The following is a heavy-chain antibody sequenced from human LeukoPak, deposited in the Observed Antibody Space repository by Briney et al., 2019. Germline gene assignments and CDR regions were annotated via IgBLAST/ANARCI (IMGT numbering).Heavy chain of an antibody. Sequence: ASVKVSCKASGGTFSSYAISWVRQAPGQGLEWMGRIIPIFGTANYAQKFQGRVTITTDESTGTAYMELSSLRSEDTAVYYCARGVQLDYYYYYMDVWGKGTTVTVSS. D-gene: IGHD5-18*01. J-gene: IGHJ6*03. CDR1: GGTFSSYA. CDR3: ARGVQLDYYYYYMDV. CDR2: IIPIFGTA. V-gene: IGHV1-69*05.